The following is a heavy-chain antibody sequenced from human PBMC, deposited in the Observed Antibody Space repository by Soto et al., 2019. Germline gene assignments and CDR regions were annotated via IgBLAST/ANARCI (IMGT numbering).Heavy chain of an antibody. J-gene: IGHJ4*02. CDR1: GFSFSSYA. Sequence: EVSLLESGGGLVQPGGSLSLSCTASGFSFSSYAMSWVRQAPGKGLEWVSSLSGSGGRTHYAESVKGRFTISRDNSKNTVDLQMNSLRVDDTAVYYCTIVANDYWGQGTLVTVSS. CDR3: TIVANDY. V-gene: IGHV3-23*01. D-gene: IGHD3-16*02. CDR2: LSGSGGRT.